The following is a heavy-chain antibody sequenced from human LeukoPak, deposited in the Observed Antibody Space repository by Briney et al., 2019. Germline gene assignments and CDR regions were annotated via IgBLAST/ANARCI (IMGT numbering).Heavy chain of an antibody. J-gene: IGHJ5*02. CDR3: ARDRYYGSGSYHWFDP. V-gene: IGHV4-38-2*02. CDR1: GYSISSGYS. CDR2: TYHSGSP. D-gene: IGHD3-10*01. Sequence: SETLSLTCNVSGYSISSGYSWGWIRQPPGKGLEWLGGTYHSGSPDYNPSLKSRVTISVDTSKNQFSLKLSSVTAADTAVYYCARDRYYGSGSYHWFDPWGQGTLVTVSS.